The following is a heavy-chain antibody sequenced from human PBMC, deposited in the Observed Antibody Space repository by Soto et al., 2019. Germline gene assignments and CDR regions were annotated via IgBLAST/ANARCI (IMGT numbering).Heavy chain of an antibody. CDR2: IYHSGST. CDR3: ARDEMVVATGSRTWHYYYGMDV. J-gene: IGHJ6*02. V-gene: IGHV4-4*02. D-gene: IGHD2-15*01. Sequence: QVQLQESGPGLVKPSGALSLTCAVSGGSISSSNWWSWVRQPPGKGLEWIGEIYHSGSTNYNPSLKSRVTISVDKSKNQFSLKLSSVTAADTAVYYCARDEMVVATGSRTWHYYYGMDVWGQGTTVTVSS. CDR1: GGSISSSNW.